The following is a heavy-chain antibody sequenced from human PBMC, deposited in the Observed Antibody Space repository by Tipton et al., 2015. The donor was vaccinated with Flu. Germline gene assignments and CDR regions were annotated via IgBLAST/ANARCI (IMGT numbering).Heavy chain of an antibody. J-gene: IGHJ4*02. CDR1: GYTFTSYA. Sequence: QLVQSGAEVKKPGASVKVSCKASGYTFTSYAMHWVRQAPGQRLEWMGWINAGNGNTKYSQKFQGRVTITRDTSASTAYMELSSLRSEDTAVYYCARDPLYYDILTGNFDYWGQGTLVTVSS. CDR3: ARDPLYYDILTGNFDY. D-gene: IGHD3-9*01. CDR2: INAGNGNT. V-gene: IGHV1-3*01.